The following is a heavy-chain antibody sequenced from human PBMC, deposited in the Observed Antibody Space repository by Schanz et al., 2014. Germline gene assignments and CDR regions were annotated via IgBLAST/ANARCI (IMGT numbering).Heavy chain of an antibody. CDR1: GFSFSSYA. D-gene: IGHD3-22*01. V-gene: IGHV3-23*01. J-gene: IGHJ4*02. CDR2: MNESHSTI. CDR3: AKDRSWDYDSSGYFDS. Sequence: EVQLLESGGGLVEPGGSLRLSCAASGFSFSSYAMGWVRQARGKGLEWVSAMNESHSTIYYADSVRGRFTISRDNAENTLFLQMNSLRAEDTAVYYCAKDRSWDYDSSGYFDSWGQGTLVTVSS.